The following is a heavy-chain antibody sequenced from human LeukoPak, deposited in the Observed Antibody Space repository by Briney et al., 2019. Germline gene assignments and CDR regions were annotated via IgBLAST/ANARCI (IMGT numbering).Heavy chain of an antibody. CDR1: GHTFTSYG. Sequence: ASVKVSCKASGHTFTSYGISWVRQAPGQGLEWMGWISAYNGNTNYAQKLQGRVTMTTDTSTSTAYMELRSLRSDDTAVYYCARVPYGSGSYLVPNYFDYWGQGTLVTVSS. V-gene: IGHV1-18*01. CDR3: ARVPYGSGSYLVPNYFDY. D-gene: IGHD3-10*01. J-gene: IGHJ4*02. CDR2: ISAYNGNT.